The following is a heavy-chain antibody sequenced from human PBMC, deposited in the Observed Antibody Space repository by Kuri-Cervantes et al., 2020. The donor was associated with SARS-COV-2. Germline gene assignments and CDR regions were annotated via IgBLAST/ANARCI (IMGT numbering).Heavy chain of an antibody. Sequence: GESLKISCAASGFTFSSYWMSWVRQAPGKGLEWVANIKQDGSEKYYVDSVKGRFTISRDNAKNSLYLQMNSLRAEDTAVYYCAREYYDFWSGKVALDAWGKGTTVTVSS. CDR3: AREYYDFWSGKVALDA. CDR2: IKQDGSEK. V-gene: IGHV3-7*01. CDR1: GFTFSSYW. D-gene: IGHD3-3*01. J-gene: IGHJ6*04.